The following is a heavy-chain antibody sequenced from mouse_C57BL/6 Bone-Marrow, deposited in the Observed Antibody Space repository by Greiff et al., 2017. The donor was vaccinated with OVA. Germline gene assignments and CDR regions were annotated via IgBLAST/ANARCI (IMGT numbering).Heavy chain of an antibody. CDR3: TRCPLLPRGYVDV. V-gene: IGHV1-59*01. Sequence: QVQLQQPGAELVRPGTSVKLSCKASGYTFTSYWMHWVKQRPGQGLEWIGVIDPFDSYTNYNQKFKGKATLTVDTSSSTAYMQLSSLTSEDSAVYSCTRCPLLPRGYVDVWGTGTTVTVSS. CDR2: IDPFDSYT. J-gene: IGHJ1*03. CDR1: GYTFTSYW.